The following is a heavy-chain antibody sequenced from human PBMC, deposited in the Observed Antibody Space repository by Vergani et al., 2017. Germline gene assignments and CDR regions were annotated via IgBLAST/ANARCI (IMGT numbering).Heavy chain of an antibody. CDR2: INPNSGGT. CDR1: GYTFTGYY. D-gene: IGHD3-3*01. V-gene: IGHV1-2*02. J-gene: IGHJ4*02. CDR3: ARGNYDFWGGYHTPLNYFDY. Sequence: QVQLVQSGAEVKKPGASVKVSCKASGYTFTGYYMHWVRQAPGQGLEWMGWINPNSGGTNYAQKFQGRVTMTRDTSISTAYMELSRLRSDDTAVYYCARGNYDFWGGYHTPLNYFDYWGQGTLVTVSS.